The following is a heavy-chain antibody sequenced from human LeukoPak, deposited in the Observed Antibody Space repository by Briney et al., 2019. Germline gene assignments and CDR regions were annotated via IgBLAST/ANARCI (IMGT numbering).Heavy chain of an antibody. CDR3: ARSLFDYDILTGHDY. CDR1: GYSSTTYW. D-gene: IGHD3-9*01. CDR2: IDPSDSHT. Sequence: GESLKISCKGSGYSSTTYWISWVRQMSGKGLEWMGTIDPSDSHTKYSPTFQGHVTISADKSISTAYLQWSSLKASDTAVYYCARSLFDYDILTGHDYWGQGTLVTVSS. V-gene: IGHV5-10-1*01. J-gene: IGHJ4*02.